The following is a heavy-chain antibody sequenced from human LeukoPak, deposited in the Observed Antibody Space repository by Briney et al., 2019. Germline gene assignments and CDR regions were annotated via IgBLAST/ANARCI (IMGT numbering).Heavy chain of an antibody. CDR1: GFTFSSYG. CDR2: ISYDGSNK. Sequence: GGYLRLSCAASGFTFSSYGMHWVRQAPGKGLEWVAVISYDGSNKYYADSVKGRFTISRDNSKNTLYLQMNSLRAEDTAVYYCAKLWAGYYFDYWGQGTLVTVSS. V-gene: IGHV3-30*18. D-gene: IGHD3-10*01. J-gene: IGHJ4*02. CDR3: AKLWAGYYFDY.